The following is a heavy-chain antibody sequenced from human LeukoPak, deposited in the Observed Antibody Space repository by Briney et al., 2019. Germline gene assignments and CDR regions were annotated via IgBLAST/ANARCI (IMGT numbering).Heavy chain of an antibody. CDR2: IYTSGST. D-gene: IGHD4-17*01. J-gene: IGHJ4*02. CDR1: SDSITSGSYY. CDR3: ARSYGDYAMYYFDY. Sequence: SETLSLTCTVSSDSITSGSYYWSWIRQPAGKGLEWIGRIYTSGSTNYNPSLKRRVTISVDTSKNQFSLKLSSVTAADTAVYYCARSYGDYAMYYFDYWGQGTLVTVSS. V-gene: IGHV4-61*02.